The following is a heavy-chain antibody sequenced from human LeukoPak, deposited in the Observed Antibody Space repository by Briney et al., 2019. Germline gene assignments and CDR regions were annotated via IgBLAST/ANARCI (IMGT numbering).Heavy chain of an antibody. CDR3: ARSEGSYARGYVDY. CDR2: ISYDGSNE. CDR1: GFTFSSYA. D-gene: IGHD2-2*01. Sequence: GGSLRLSCAASGFTFSSYAMHWVRQAPGKGLEWVAVISYDGSNEYYADSVKGRFTISRDNSKNTLYLQMNSLRAEDTAVYYCARSEGSYARGYVDYWGQGTLVTVSS. V-gene: IGHV3-30-3*01. J-gene: IGHJ4*02.